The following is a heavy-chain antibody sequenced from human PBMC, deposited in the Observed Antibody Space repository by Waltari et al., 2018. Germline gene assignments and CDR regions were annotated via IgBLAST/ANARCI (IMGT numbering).Heavy chain of an antibody. V-gene: IGHV1-3*01. CDR2: INAANDNT. J-gene: IGHJ5*02. CDR1: GFSFTNFA. CDR3: ARDGYCSGGSCYSGWSDP. Sequence: QVQLVQSGAEVKKPGASVKVSCTPSGFSFTNFAVHWVRQAPGQRLEWMGWINAANDNTRYSQKFQERVTITKDTSASTAFMGLSSLRSEDTAVYYCARDGYCSGGSCYSGWSDPWGQGTLVIVSS. D-gene: IGHD2-15*01.